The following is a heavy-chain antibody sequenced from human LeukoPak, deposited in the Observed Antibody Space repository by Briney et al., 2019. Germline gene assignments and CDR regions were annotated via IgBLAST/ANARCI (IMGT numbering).Heavy chain of an antibody. V-gene: IGHV4-31*03. CDR3: ARVNKRRGYDLDY. J-gene: IGHJ4*02. CDR1: GGSISSGGYY. Sequence: PSQTLSLTCTVSGGSISSGGYYWSWIRQHPGKGLERIGYIYYSGSTYYYPSLKSRVTISLDTSKNQFSLKLSSVTAADPAVYYCARVNKRRGYDLDYWGQGTLVTVSS. D-gene: IGHD5-12*01. CDR2: IYYSGST.